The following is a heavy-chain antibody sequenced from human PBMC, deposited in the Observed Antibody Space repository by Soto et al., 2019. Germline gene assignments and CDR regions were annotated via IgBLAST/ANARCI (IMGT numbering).Heavy chain of an antibody. J-gene: IGHJ4*02. Sequence: QVQLQESGPGLVKPSETLSLTCTVSGGSISSYYWSWLRQSPGKRLEWIGYIHYSGITKYKPSLKSRVPISLDTSKNQFSLKLSSVTAADSAVYYCARHPGASFDYWGQGTLVTVSS. CDR1: GGSISSYY. V-gene: IGHV4-59*01. CDR3: ARHPGASFDY. D-gene: IGHD7-27*01. CDR2: IHYSGIT.